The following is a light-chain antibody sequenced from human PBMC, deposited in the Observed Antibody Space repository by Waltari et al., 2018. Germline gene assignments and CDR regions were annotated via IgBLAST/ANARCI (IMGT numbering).Light chain of an antibody. Sequence: DIQMTQSPSTLSAPVGDRVTITCRASQGINNWLAWYQQRPGKAPKLLIYKASTLESGVPSRFSGSGSGTEFTLTISSLQPDDFATYYCQQYNSFSWTFGQGTKVEIK. CDR1: QGINNW. V-gene: IGKV1-5*03. CDR2: KAS. J-gene: IGKJ1*01. CDR3: QQYNSFSWT.